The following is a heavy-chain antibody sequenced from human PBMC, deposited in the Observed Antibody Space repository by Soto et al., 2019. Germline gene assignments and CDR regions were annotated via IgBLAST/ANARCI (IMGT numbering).Heavy chain of an antibody. CDR1: GGSFSGYY. D-gene: IGHD2-2*01. V-gene: IGHV4-34*01. CDR3: ARDGFCTSTTCRVGNWFDP. CDR2: INHRGST. J-gene: IGHJ5*02. Sequence: QVQLQQWGAGLLKPSETLSLTCVVDGGSFSGYYWSWIRQSPGKGLEWIGGINHRGSTNYNPSLESRVTISVDTSKNQFSLKLPSVTAADTAMYYCARDGFCTSTTCRVGNWFDPWGQGTLVTVSS.